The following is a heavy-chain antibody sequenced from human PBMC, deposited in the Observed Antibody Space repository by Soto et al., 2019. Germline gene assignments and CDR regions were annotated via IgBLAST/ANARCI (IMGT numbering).Heavy chain of an antibody. CDR3: AKPAVYNYVWGSSAPAP. CDR2: ISYDGSDK. V-gene: IGHV3-30*18. D-gene: IGHD3-16*01. Sequence: PGGSLRLSCAGSGGTFSSYGMHWVRQAPGKGLEWVAVISYDGSDKYYGDSVKGRFTISRDDSKNTLYLQMNSLRVEDTAIYYCAKPAVYNYVWGSSAPAPGGKGTLVPVPP. CDR1: GGTFSSYG. J-gene: IGHJ5*02.